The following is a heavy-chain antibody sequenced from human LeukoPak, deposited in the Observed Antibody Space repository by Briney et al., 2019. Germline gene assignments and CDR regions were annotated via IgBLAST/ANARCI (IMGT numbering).Heavy chain of an antibody. CDR3: ARGQGYGDYYYYYYYYMDV. J-gene: IGHJ6*03. CDR2: IIPIFGTA. CDR1: GGTFSSYA. D-gene: IGHD4-17*01. Sequence: SVKVSCKASGGTFSSYAISWVRQAPGQGLEWMGGIIPIFGTANYAQKFQGRITITTDESTSTAYMELSSLRSEDTAVYYCARGQGYGDYYYYYYYYMDVWGKGTTVTVSS. V-gene: IGHV1-69*05.